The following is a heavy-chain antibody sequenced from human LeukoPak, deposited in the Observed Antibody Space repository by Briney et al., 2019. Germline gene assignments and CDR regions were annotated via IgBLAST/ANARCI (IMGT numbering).Heavy chain of an antibody. CDR3: ARRLPSGGPTNNGFDP. CDR1: GGSISSYY. CDR2: IYTSGST. Sequence: SETLSLTCTVSGGSISSYYWSWIRQPPGKGLEWIGYIYTSGSTNYKPSLKSRVTISVDTSKNKFSLKLSSVTAADTAVYYCARRLPSGGPTNNGFDPWGQGTLVTVSS. J-gene: IGHJ5*02. V-gene: IGHV4-4*09. D-gene: IGHD6-19*01.